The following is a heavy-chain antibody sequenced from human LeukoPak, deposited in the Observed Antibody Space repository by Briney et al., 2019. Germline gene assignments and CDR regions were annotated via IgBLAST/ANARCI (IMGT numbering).Heavy chain of an antibody. J-gene: IGHJ3*02. CDR3: ARDPTDYGDYGISNDAFDI. CDR1: GFTFSSYS. V-gene: IGHV3-48*02. CDR2: ISSSSSTI. D-gene: IGHD4-17*01. Sequence: PGGSLRLSCAASGFTFSSYSMNWVRQAPGKGLEWVSYISSSSSTIYYADSVKGRFTISRDNAKNSLYLQMNSLRDEDTAVYYCARDPTDYGDYGISNDAFDIWGQGTMVTVSS.